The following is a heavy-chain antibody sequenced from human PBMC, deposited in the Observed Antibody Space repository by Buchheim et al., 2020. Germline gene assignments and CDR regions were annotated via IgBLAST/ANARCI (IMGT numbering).Heavy chain of an antibody. CDR1: GFTFSSYG. J-gene: IGHJ6*02. Sequence: QVQLVESGGGVVQPGRSLRLSCAASGFTFSSYGMHWVRQAPGKGLEWVAVISYDGSNKYYADSVTGRFTISRDNSKNTLYLQMNSLRAEDTAVYYCAKDQYDFWSGYPSSGMDVWGQGTT. CDR2: ISYDGSNK. D-gene: IGHD3-3*01. V-gene: IGHV3-30*18. CDR3: AKDQYDFWSGYPSSGMDV.